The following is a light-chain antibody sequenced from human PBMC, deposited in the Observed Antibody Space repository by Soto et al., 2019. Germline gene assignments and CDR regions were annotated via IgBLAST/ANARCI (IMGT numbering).Light chain of an antibody. CDR1: SSDVGGYKY. J-gene: IGLJ2*01. Sequence: SALTQPPSASGSPGQSVTISCIGTSSDVGGYKYVSWYQQHPGKAPKLMIYEVSKRPSGVPDRFSGSKSGNTASLTVSGLQAEDEADYYCSSYAGSNSVVFGGGTKVTVL. CDR2: EVS. V-gene: IGLV2-8*01. CDR3: SSYAGSNSVV.